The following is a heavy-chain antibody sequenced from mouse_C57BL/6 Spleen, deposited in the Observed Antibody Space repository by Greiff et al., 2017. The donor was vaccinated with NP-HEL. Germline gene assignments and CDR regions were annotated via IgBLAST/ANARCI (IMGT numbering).Heavy chain of an antibody. CDR2: ISSGGSYT. CDR3: ARHASRGYAMDY. D-gene: IGHD1-1*01. Sequence: EVKLVESGGDLVKPGGSLKLSCAASGFTFSSYGMSWVRQTPDKRLEWVATISSGGSYTYYPDSVKGRFTISRDNAKNTLYLQMSSLKSEDTAMYYCARHASRGYAMDYWGQGTSVTVSS. J-gene: IGHJ4*01. V-gene: IGHV5-6*01. CDR1: GFTFSSYG.